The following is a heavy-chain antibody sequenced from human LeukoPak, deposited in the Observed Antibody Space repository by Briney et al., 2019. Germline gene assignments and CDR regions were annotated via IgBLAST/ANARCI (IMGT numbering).Heavy chain of an antibody. Sequence: ASVKVSCKVSGYTLTELSMHWVRQAPGKGLEWMGGFDPEDGETIYAQKFQGRVTMTEDTSTDTAYMEMSSLRSEDTAVYYCARSYFHESSDYYFPTDYWGQGTRVTVSS. CDR2: FDPEDGET. J-gene: IGHJ4*02. CDR3: ARSYFHESSDYYFPTDY. CDR1: GYTLTELS. V-gene: IGHV1-24*01. D-gene: IGHD3-22*01.